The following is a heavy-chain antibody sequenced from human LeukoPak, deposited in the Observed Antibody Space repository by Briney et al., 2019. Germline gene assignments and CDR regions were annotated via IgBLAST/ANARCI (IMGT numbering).Heavy chain of an antibody. J-gene: IGHJ4*02. Sequence: ASVKVSCKASGYTFTSYYMHWVRQAPGQGLEWMGIINPSGGSTSYAQKFQGRVTMTRDMSTSTAYMELRSLRSDDTAVYYCARQGYGGHSRGAADYWGQGTLVTVSS. CDR2: INPSGGST. CDR3: ARQGYGGHSRGAADY. CDR1: GYTFTSYY. D-gene: IGHD4-23*01. V-gene: IGHV1-46*01.